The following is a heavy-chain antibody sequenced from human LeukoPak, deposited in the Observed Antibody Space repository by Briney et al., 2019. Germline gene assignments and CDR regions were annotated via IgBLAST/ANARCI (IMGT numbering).Heavy chain of an antibody. V-gene: IGHV1-8*01. J-gene: IGHJ4*02. D-gene: IGHD7-27*01. CDR3: VRTPPNWGFDY. CDR2: MSPNSGDT. Sequence: ASVTVSCTASGYTFTSHDINWVRQATGQGLEWMGWMSPNSGDTGYAQKFQGRVTMTSDSSISTAYMELSSLRSEDTAIYYCVRTPPNWGFDYWGQGTLVTVSS. CDR1: GYTFTSHD.